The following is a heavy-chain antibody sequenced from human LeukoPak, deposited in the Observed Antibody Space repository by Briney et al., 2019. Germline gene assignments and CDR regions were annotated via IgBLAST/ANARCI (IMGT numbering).Heavy chain of an antibody. J-gene: IGHJ4*02. Sequence: GGSLRLSCAASGLTFSNYDMSWVRQAPGKGLEWVSTISGSYVSTYYADSVKGRFTISRDNSKNTLYLQMNSLRAEDTAVYYCAKVPSPGVGAFWGQGTLVTVS. CDR2: ISGSYVST. CDR1: GLTFSNYD. V-gene: IGHV3-23*01. D-gene: IGHD1-26*01. CDR3: AKVPSPGVGAF.